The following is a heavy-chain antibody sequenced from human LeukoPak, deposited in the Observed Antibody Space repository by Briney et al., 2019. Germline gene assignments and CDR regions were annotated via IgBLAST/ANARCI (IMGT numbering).Heavy chain of an antibody. CDR3: ARDGVHSGPTDF. V-gene: IGHV1-18*01. CDR1: GYTFFSYG. D-gene: IGHD3-3*01. J-gene: IGHJ4*02. CDR2: ISANNGDT. Sequence: ASVKVSCKTSGYTFFSYGITWVRQAPGQGLEWMGWISANNGDTKYAPKFQGRVTMTTESNTRTAYLDVRSLRSADTAVYSCARDGVHSGPTDFWGQGTLITVAS.